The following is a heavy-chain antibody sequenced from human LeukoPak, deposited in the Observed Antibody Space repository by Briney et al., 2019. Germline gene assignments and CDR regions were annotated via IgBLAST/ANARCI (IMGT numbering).Heavy chain of an antibody. CDR2: IYTSGST. J-gene: IGHJ4*02. D-gene: IGHD2-2*01. CDR1: DGSISSGSYY. CDR3: ARESSSTEFDY. V-gene: IGHV4-61*02. Sequence: SETPSLTCTVSDGSISSGSYYWSWIRQPAGKGLEWIGRIYTSGSTNYNPSLKSRVTMSVDTSKNQFSLKLSSVTAADTAVYYCARESSSTEFDYWGQGTLVTVSS.